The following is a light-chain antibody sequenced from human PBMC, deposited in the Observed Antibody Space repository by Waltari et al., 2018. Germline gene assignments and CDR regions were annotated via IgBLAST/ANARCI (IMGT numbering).Light chain of an antibody. CDR2: GAS. J-gene: IGKJ1*01. CDR1: QSVSSGY. CDR3: QQYGSSPAT. V-gene: IGKV3-20*01. Sequence: EIVLTQSPGALSWSTGERATLSCRASQSVSSGYLAWYQQKPGQAPRLLIYGASSRATGIPDRFSGSGSGTDFTLTISRLEPEDFAVYYCQQYGSSPATFGQGTKVEIK.